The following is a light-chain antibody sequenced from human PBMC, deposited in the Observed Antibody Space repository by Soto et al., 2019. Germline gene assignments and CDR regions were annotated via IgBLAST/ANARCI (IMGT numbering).Light chain of an antibody. CDR3: VQALESLPYT. J-gene: IGKJ2*01. V-gene: IGKV2-28*01. CDR2: LGS. Sequence: IVMTQSPLSLPVTPGEPASISCRSSQSLLHTSGDNYLDWYVQKQGQSPQLLIDLGSRRASGVPDRFSGSGSGTDFTLKISRVEAEDVGIYYCVQALESLPYTLGQGTKVDIK. CDR1: QSLLHTSGDNY.